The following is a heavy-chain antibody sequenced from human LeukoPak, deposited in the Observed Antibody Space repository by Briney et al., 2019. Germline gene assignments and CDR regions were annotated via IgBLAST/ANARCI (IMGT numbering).Heavy chain of an antibody. V-gene: IGHV3-11*01. CDR1: GFTFSDYY. Sequence: PGGSLRLSCAASGFTFSDYYMSWIRQAPGKGLKWVSYISSSGSIIYYGDSVKGRFTISRDNAKNTLYLQMNSLRAEDTAVYYCVRDMVRGVIGLSAFDIWGQGTMVTVSS. CDR3: VRDMVRGVIGLSAFDI. J-gene: IGHJ3*02. D-gene: IGHD3-10*01. CDR2: ISSSGSII.